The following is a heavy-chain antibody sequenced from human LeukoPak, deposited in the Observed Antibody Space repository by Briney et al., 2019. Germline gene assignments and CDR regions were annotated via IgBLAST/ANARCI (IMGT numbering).Heavy chain of an antibody. CDR1: GASISSSDYY. D-gene: IGHD3-22*01. Sequence: PSETLSLTCTVSGASISSSDYYWSWIRQPPGKGLEWIGFIYYSGITYYNPSLKSRLTIPVDASKNQFSLKLTSVTAADTALYYCAHYYYDSSGYYAFDIWGQGTMVTVSS. V-gene: IGHV4-30-4*01. CDR2: IYYSGIT. J-gene: IGHJ3*02. CDR3: AHYYYDSSGYYAFDI.